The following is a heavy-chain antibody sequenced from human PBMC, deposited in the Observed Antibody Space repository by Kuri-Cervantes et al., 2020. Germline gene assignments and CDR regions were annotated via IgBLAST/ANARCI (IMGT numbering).Heavy chain of an antibody. CDR2: IYYSGST. CDR1: GGSISSYY. J-gene: IGHJ5*02. V-gene: IGHV4-59*05. Sequence: SETLSLTCTVSGGSISSYYWSWIRQPPGKGLEWIGSIYYSGSTYYNPSLKSRVTISVDTSKNQFSLKLSSVTAADTAVYYCARRVHDYVWGSYRYLYNWFDPWGQGTLVTVSS. CDR3: ARRVHDYVWGSYRYLYNWFDP. D-gene: IGHD3-16*02.